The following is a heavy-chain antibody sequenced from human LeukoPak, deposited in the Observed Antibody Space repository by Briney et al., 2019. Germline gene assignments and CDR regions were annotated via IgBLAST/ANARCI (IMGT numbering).Heavy chain of an antibody. Sequence: ASVKVSCKASGYTFTSYGISWVRQAPGQGLEWMGGVIPIFGTANYAQKFQGRVTITADESTSTAYMELSSLRSEDTAVYYCARGASSSWYTSLQNGMDVWGQGTTVTVSS. CDR1: GYTFTSYG. J-gene: IGHJ6*02. CDR2: VIPIFGTA. V-gene: IGHV1-69*13. CDR3: ARGASSSWYTSLQNGMDV. D-gene: IGHD6-13*01.